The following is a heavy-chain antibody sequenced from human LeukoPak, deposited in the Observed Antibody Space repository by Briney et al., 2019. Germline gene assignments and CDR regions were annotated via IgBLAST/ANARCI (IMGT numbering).Heavy chain of an antibody. CDR2: IYYSGST. D-gene: IGHD3-22*01. V-gene: IGHV4-59*01. Sequence: SETLSLTCTVSGGSISSYYWSWIRQPPGKGLEWIGYIYYSGSTNYNPSLKSRVTISVDTSKNQFSLKLSSVTAADTAVYYCARGEYYYDSSGYPPGSYAFDIWGQGTMVTVSS. CDR1: GGSISSYY. CDR3: ARGEYYYDSSGYPPGSYAFDI. J-gene: IGHJ3*02.